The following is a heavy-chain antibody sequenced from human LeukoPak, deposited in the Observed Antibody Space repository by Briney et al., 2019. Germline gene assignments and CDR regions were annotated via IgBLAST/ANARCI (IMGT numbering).Heavy chain of an antibody. V-gene: IGHV3-7*01. D-gene: IGHD3-3*01. Sequence: GGSLRLSCVVSGFTFSSYGMSWVRQAPGKGLELVANIKQDRSEEYYVDSVKGRFTISRDNAKNSLYLQMNSLRAEDTAVYYCARLREIPVFGVVTKSTSYFDYWGQGTLVTVSS. CDR2: IKQDRSEE. CDR3: ARLREIPVFGVVTKSTSYFDY. J-gene: IGHJ4*02. CDR1: GFTFSSYG.